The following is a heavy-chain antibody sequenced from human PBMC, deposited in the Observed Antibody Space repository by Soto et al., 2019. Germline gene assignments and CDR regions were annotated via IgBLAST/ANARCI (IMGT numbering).Heavy chain of an antibody. J-gene: IGHJ4*02. CDR3: AKDFDSSAYYFFDD. Sequence: LRLSFAASGFSFHTYAMSWVRQPPGKGLEWVSAISGSGGNTYYADSVKGRFTISRDNSMKMLFLQMTSLRAEDTAVYYCAKDFDSSAYYFFDDWGQGTPVTVSS. V-gene: IGHV3-23*01. CDR1: GFSFHTYA. D-gene: IGHD3-22*01. CDR2: ISGSGGNT.